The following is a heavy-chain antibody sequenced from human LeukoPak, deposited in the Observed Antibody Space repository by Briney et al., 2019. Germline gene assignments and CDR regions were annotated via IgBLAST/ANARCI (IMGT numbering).Heavy chain of an antibody. D-gene: IGHD3-10*01. CDR1: GFTFSDYY. Sequence: GGSLRLSCAASGFTFSDYYMSWIRQAPGKGLEWVSYISSSGSTIYYADSVKGRFTISRDNAKNSLYLQMNSLRAEDTAVYYCARVYGSGWGNYYYYYMDVWGKGTTVTVYS. CDR3: ARVYGSGWGNYYYYYMDV. CDR2: ISSSGSTI. J-gene: IGHJ6*03. V-gene: IGHV3-11*04.